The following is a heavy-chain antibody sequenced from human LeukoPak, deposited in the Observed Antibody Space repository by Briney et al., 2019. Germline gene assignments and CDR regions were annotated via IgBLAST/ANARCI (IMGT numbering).Heavy chain of an antibody. Sequence: PGGSLRLSCAASGFTFSSYGMHWVRQAPGKGLEWVAVISYDGSNKYYADSVKGRFTISRDNSKNTLYLQMNSLRAEDTAAYYCAKGWAVRSNYGMDVWGQGTTVTVSS. J-gene: IGHJ6*02. D-gene: IGHD4-17*01. V-gene: IGHV3-30*18. CDR3: AKGWAVRSNYGMDV. CDR1: GFTFSSYG. CDR2: ISYDGSNK.